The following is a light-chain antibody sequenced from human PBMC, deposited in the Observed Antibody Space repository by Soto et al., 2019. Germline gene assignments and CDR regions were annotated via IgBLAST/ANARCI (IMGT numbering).Light chain of an antibody. CDR3: AAWDDGLKGWL. V-gene: IGLV1-44*01. CDR2: RDD. CDR1: ISNIGGNT. Sequence: QPVLTQAPSTSGTPGQRVTISCSGTISNIGGNTVNWYQQVPGTAPKLLIYRDDQRPSGVPDRFSGSKSATSASLATSGLQSEDEADYYCAAWDDGLKGWLFGGGTKLTVL. J-gene: IGLJ2*01.